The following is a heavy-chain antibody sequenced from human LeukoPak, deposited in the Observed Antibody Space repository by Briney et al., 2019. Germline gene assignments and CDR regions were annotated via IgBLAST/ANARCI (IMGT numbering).Heavy chain of an antibody. V-gene: IGHV3-7*01. Sequence: GGSLRLSCAASGFTFSNYWMSWVRQAPGKGLEWVANIKQDRSEKYYVDSVKGRFTISRDNAKNSLYLQMNSLRAEDTAVYYCARGGSYYPAWGQGTLVTVSS. CDR1: GFTFSNYW. D-gene: IGHD1-26*01. CDR2: IKQDRSEK. J-gene: IGHJ5*02. CDR3: ARGGSYYPA.